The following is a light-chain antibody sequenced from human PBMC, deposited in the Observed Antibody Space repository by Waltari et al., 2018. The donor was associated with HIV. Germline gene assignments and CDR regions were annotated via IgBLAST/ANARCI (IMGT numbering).Light chain of an antibody. CDR3: GMWDTSLSEGV. J-gene: IGLJ3*02. CDR1: LSHIENSD. CDR2: ETD. V-gene: IGLV1-51*01. Sequence: QSVLTQPPSVSAAPGQKVTLSCSGSLSHIENSDLSWFRQYPGTSPQLVIYETDKRPSGIPDRFSGTKSGTSASLVITDLQIGDEADYYCGMWDTSLSEGVFGGGTKVTVL.